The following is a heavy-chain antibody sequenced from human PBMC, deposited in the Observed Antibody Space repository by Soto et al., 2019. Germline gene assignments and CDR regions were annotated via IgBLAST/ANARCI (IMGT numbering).Heavy chain of an antibody. CDR3: ARSSGGNFGIIIEGTNWFAP. J-gene: IGHJ5*02. V-gene: IGHV1-46*01. D-gene: IGHD1-26*01. CDR2: INPHVGSK. CDR1: RDTFTSYY. Sequence: QLVQSGGEVKQPGASVKVSCKAPRDTFTSYYINWVRQAPGQGLEWMGVINPHVGSKAYAQKFKGRVPLTRDTSASTVYMEVSSLTSEDTAMYYCARSSGGNFGIIIEGTNWFAPWGQGTLVTVSS.